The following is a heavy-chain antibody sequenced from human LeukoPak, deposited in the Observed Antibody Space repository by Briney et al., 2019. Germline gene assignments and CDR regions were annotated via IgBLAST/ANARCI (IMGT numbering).Heavy chain of an antibody. V-gene: IGHV3-33*01. CDR1: GFTFRSHG. D-gene: IGHD3-10*01. CDR2: IWYDGSNE. Sequence: SLRLSCAASGFTFRSHGMHWVRQAPGKGLEWVAGIWYDGSNEDYADSVKGRFTISRDNSKNTLYLQMNSLRVEDTAVYYCARDGQNGSPYATDVWGQGTTVTVSS. J-gene: IGHJ6*02. CDR3: ARDGQNGSPYATDV.